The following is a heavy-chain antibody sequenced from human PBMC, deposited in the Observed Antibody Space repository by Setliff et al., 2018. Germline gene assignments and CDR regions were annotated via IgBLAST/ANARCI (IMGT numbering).Heavy chain of an antibody. D-gene: IGHD3-3*01. Sequence: SETLSLTCTVSGDSISRAKYYWSWIRQSAGKGQECIGRIYTDGSTKYNPSLNSRVTLLIDTAKNQISLRLSSVTAADTAVYFCARVTGFSYMDVWGKGTTVTVSS. CDR2: IYTDGST. V-gene: IGHV4-61*02. CDR1: GDSISRAKYY. CDR3: ARVTGFSYMDV. J-gene: IGHJ6*03.